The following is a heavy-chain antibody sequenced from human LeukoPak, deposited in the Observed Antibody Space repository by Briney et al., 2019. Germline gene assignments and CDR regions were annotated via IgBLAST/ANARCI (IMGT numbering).Heavy chain of an antibody. CDR2: INHSGST. CDR1: GGSFSGYY. D-gene: IGHD1-26*01. CDR3: ANRRDTNPGGYYYYMDV. J-gene: IGHJ6*03. V-gene: IGHV4-34*01. Sequence: PSETLSLTCAAYGGSFSGYYWSWIRKPPGKGLEWIGEINHSGSTNYNPSLKSRVTISVDTSKTQFSLKLSSVTAADTAVYYCANRRDTNPGGYYYYMDVWGKGTTVTVSS.